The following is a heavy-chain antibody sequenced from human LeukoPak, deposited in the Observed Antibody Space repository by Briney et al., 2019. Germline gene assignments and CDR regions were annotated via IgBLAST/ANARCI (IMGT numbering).Heavy chain of an antibody. CDR2: VNLQGST. V-gene: IGHV4-34*01. CDR1: GGSFSGYY. CDR3: AREGGPYRPLDY. J-gene: IGHJ4*02. Sequence: SETLSLTCAVYGGSFSGYYWTWIRQPPGKGLEWIGEVNLQGSTNYNPSLMGRVAISVDTSENHISLQLTSVTAADTAVYYCAREGGPYRPLDYSGQGTLVTVSS.